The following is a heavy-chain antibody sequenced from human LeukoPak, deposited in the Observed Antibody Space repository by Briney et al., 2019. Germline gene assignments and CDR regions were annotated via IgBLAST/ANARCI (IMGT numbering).Heavy chain of an antibody. CDR3: ARVACSGQSCFSGFDY. Sequence: GGSLRLSCVVSGFTFSSFWMGWVRQAPGKGLEWVANIKPDGSEKFYVDSVKGRFTVSRDNAKNSLYLQLNSLRAEDTAVYCCARVACSGQSCFSGFDYWGQGTLVTVSS. V-gene: IGHV3-7*01. CDR1: GFTFSSFW. D-gene: IGHD2-15*01. J-gene: IGHJ4*02. CDR2: IKPDGSEK.